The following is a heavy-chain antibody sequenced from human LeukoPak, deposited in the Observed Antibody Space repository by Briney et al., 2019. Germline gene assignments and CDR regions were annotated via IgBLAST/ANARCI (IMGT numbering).Heavy chain of an antibody. D-gene: IGHD3-3*01. CDR1: GFTFSSYA. V-gene: IGHV3-74*01. Sequence: GGSLRLSCAASGFTFSSYAMHWVRQAPGRGLVWVSRINSDGSSTSYADSVKGRFTISRDNAKNTLYLQMNSLRAEDTAVYYCARGIDYDFWSGYPYYYYGMDVWGQGTTVTVSS. CDR2: INSDGSST. J-gene: IGHJ6*02. CDR3: ARGIDYDFWSGYPYYYYGMDV.